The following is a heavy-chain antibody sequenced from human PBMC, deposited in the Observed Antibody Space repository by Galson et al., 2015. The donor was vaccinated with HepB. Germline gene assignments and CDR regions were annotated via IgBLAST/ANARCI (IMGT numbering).Heavy chain of an antibody. V-gene: IGHV1-8*02. Sequence: SVKVSCKASGGTFSSYAINWVRQATGQGLEWVGWMNPNSGNTGYAQKFQGRVTMTRNTSISTAYMELSSLRSEDTAVYYCARGGSSWYWFDPWGQGTLVTVSS. CDR3: ARGGSSWYWFDP. D-gene: IGHD6-13*01. J-gene: IGHJ5*02. CDR1: GGTFSSYA. CDR2: MNPNSGNT.